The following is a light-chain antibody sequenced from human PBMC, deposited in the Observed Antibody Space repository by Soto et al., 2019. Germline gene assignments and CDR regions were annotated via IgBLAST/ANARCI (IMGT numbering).Light chain of an antibody. CDR1: QTISSW. V-gene: IGKV1-5*03. Sequence: DIQMTQSPSTLSGSVGDRVTITCRASQTISSWLAWYQQKPGKDPKLLIYKASTLKSGVPSRFSGSGSGTEFNLTISRLQTDDFATYECQHYNSYSEAFGQGTKWDIK. J-gene: IGKJ1*01. CDR3: QHYNSYSEA. CDR2: KAS.